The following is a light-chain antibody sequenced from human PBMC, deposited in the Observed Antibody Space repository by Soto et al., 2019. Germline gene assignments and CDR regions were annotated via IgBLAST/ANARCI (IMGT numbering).Light chain of an antibody. CDR1: QSVSSN. CDR3: QQYNNWPPWT. Sequence: ETVMTQSPGTLSLSPGERATLSCRASQSVSSNLAWYQQKPGQAPRLLIYGASTRASGLPARFSGSGSGTEFTLTISSLQSEDFAVYYCQQYNNWPPWTFGQGTKVDIK. V-gene: IGKV3-15*01. J-gene: IGKJ1*01. CDR2: GAS.